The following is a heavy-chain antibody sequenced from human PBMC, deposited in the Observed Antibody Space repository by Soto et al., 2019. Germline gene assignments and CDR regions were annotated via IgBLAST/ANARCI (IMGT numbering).Heavy chain of an antibody. CDR1: GFIFRNYG. D-gene: IGHD6-13*01. J-gene: IGHJ4*02. CDR3: VQGAGTAHQPLDS. Sequence: QVQLVESGGGVVKPGRSLRLSCAASGFIFRNYGMHWARRAPGKGLEWVATISGDGNNKYYPDSMKGRFTISTDNSNNTLYVQLNSLRPEDTAVDHCVQGAGTAHQPLDSLGKGGPVTVSS. V-gene: IGHV3-30*03. CDR2: ISGDGNNK.